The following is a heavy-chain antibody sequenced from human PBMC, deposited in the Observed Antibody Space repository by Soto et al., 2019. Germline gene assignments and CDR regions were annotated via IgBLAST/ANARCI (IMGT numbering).Heavy chain of an antibody. CDR2: ISGSGEST. J-gene: IGHJ5*02. D-gene: IGHD2-2*01. V-gene: IGHV3-23*01. CDR1: GCTFISYA. CDR3: AKMYRERADSDNNWFDP. Sequence: GGSLRLSCAASGCTFISYAMSWVRQAPGKGLEWVSAISGSGESTYYADSVKGRFTISRDNSKNTLHLQMNSLRAEDTAVYYCAKMYRERADSDNNWFDPWGQGTLVTVSS.